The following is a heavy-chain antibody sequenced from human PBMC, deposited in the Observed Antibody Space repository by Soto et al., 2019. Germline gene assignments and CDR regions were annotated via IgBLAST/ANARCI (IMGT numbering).Heavy chain of an antibody. J-gene: IGHJ4*02. D-gene: IGHD3-10*01. CDR2: ISSGSKNI. CDR3: ARDLISGGY. Sequence: EVPLVESGGGLVKPGGSLRLSCAASGFSFSSYNMNWVRQAPGKGLEWVSSISSGSKNIWYADSVKGRFTISRDNAKNSLFLQMNSLTAEDTAVYYCARDLISGGYWGQGTLVTVSS. V-gene: IGHV3-21*02. CDR1: GFSFSSYN.